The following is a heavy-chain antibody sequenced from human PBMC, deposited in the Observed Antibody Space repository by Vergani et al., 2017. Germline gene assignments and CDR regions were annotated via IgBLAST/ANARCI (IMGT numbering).Heavy chain of an antibody. Sequence: EVQLVESGGGLVQPGGSLKLSCAASGFTFSGSAMHWVRQASGKGLEWVGRIRSKANSYATAYAASVKGRFTISRDDSKNTAYLQMNSLKTEDTAVYYCTRPPSRSSGHSWGQGTLVTVSS. J-gene: IGHJ4*02. CDR1: GFTFSGSA. CDR2: IRSKANSYAT. D-gene: IGHD3-22*01. CDR3: TRPPSRSSGHS. V-gene: IGHV3-73*02.